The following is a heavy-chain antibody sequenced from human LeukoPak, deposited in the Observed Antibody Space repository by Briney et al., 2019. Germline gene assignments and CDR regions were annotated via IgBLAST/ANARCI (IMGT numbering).Heavy chain of an antibody. CDR2: ISGTGGTI. CDR1: GFTFSSYA. D-gene: IGHD3-22*01. CDR3: ASGQGLYDISDYFFGHFDY. V-gene: IGHV3-23*01. Sequence: PGGTLRLSCGASGFTFSSYAMRGVRQTRGEGVERGSAISGTGGTIYYADSVKGRFTVSRDNSKTTLYLQMNRLRGEDTAVYYCASGQGLYDISDYFFGHFDYWGQGTLVTVSS. J-gene: IGHJ4*02.